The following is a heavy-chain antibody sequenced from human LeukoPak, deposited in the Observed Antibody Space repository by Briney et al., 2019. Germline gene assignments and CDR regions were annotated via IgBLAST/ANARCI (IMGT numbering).Heavy chain of an antibody. CDR2: IYSGGST. CDR1: GFTFSSSA. V-gene: IGHV3-53*01. D-gene: IGHD5-24*01. CDR3: ARGGEMATILPLL. Sequence: GGSLRLSCAASGFTFSSSAMSWVRQAPGKGLEWVSVIYSGGSTYYADSVKGRFTISRDNSKNTLYLQMNSLRAEDTAVYYCARGGEMATILPLLWGQGTLVTVSS. J-gene: IGHJ4*02.